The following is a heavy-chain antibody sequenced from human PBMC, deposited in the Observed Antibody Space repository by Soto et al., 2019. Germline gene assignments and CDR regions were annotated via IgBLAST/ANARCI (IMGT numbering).Heavy chain of an antibody. D-gene: IGHD1-1*01. Sequence: ASVKVSCKASGYTFTSYDINWVRQATGQGLEWMGWISANNGNTNYAQKLQGRVTMTTDTSTSTAYMELRSLRSDDTAVYYCARDPYRTGVAWFDPWGQGTLVTVSS. CDR1: GYTFTSYD. J-gene: IGHJ5*02. V-gene: IGHV1-18*01. CDR2: ISANNGNT. CDR3: ARDPYRTGVAWFDP.